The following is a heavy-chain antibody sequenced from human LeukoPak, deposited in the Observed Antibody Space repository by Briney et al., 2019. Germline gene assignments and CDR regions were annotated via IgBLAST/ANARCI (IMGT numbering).Heavy chain of an antibody. Sequence: PSGTLSLTCAVSGGSISSSNWWSWVRQPPGKGLEWIGEIYHSGSTNYNPSLKSRVTISVDTSKNQFSLKLSSVTAADTAVYYCARTGYCSSTSCSALDYWGQGTLVTVSS. D-gene: IGHD2-2*01. J-gene: IGHJ4*02. CDR1: GGSISSSNW. V-gene: IGHV4-4*02. CDR3: ARTGYCSSTSCSALDY. CDR2: IYHSGST.